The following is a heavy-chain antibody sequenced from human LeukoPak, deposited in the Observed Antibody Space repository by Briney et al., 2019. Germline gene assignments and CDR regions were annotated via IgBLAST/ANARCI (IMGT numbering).Heavy chain of an antibody. CDR2: MNPNSGNT. CDR1: GYTFTSYD. V-gene: IGHV1-8*01. Sequence: ASVKVSCKASGYTFTSYDINWVRQATGQGLEWMGWMNPNSGNTGYAQKFQGRVTMTRNTSISTAYMEVRSLRSDDTAVYYCARDLVHHRLLATNYNWFDPWGQGTLVTVSS. D-gene: IGHD2-8*01. J-gene: IGHJ5*02. CDR3: ARDLVHHRLLATNYNWFDP.